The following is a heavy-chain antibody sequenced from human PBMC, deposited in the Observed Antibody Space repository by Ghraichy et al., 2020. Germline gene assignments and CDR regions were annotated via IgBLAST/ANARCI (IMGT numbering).Heavy chain of an antibody. J-gene: IGHJ6*02. CDR2: INSDGSST. Sequence: GGSLRLSCAAFGFTFSTSWIHWVRQGPGQGLVWVSLINSDGSSTNYADSVKGRFTISRDNAKNTVYLQMNSLRAEDTAVYYCVRDYFYSMDVWGQGTTVIVSS. CDR3: VRDYFYSMDV. V-gene: IGHV3-74*01. D-gene: IGHD3-10*01. CDR1: GFTFSTSW.